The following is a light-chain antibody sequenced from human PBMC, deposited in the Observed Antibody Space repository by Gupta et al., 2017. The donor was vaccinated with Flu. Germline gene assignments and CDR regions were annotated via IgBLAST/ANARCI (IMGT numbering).Light chain of an antibody. V-gene: IGLV3-19*01. CDR2: GRN. J-gene: IGLJ2*01. Sequence: GDSLRGYYASWHQQRPGQDPIFVMFGRNYRPSGIPDRFSGSASGNTASLTIAGAQAEDEGVYYCNSRDSDNDHVVFGGGTKLTVL. CDR1: SLRGYY. CDR3: NSRDSDNDHVV.